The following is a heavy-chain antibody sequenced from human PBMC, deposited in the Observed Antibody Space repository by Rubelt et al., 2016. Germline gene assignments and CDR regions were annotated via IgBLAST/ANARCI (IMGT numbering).Heavy chain of an antibody. Sequence: QITLKESGPTLVKPTQTLTLTCTFSGFSLSTNGVSVGWIRQPPGKALEGLASLYWNDDDRYSPSLKNRPPITKDTPKNQVVPTMANMDAVDTATDYCANRSPTYYYGSGSAWFDPWGPGTLVTVSS. CDR2: LYWNDDD. CDR1: GFSLSTNGVS. V-gene: IGHV2-5*01. D-gene: IGHD3-10*01. CDR3: ANRSPTYYYGSGSAWFDP. J-gene: IGHJ5*02.